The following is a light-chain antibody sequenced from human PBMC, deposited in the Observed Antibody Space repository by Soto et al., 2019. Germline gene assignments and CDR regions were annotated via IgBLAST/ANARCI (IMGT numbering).Light chain of an antibody. V-gene: IGKV1-39*01. CDR2: AAS. Sequence: IQVTQSPSSLSASVGDRVTITCRASQAISSHLAWYQQKPGKAPELLIYAASNLQIGVTSRFSGNGSGTDFTLTVSSVQPEDFATYYCQQTYSTPRMFGQGTKVDIK. J-gene: IGKJ1*01. CDR1: QAISSH. CDR3: QQTYSTPRM.